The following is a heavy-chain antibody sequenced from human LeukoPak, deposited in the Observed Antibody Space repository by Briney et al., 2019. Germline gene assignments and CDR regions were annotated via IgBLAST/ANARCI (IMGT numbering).Heavy chain of an antibody. Sequence: SETLSLTCTVSGGSISSYYWSWIRQPPGKGLEWIGNIYYSGSTNYNPSLKSRVTISVDTSKNQFSLKLSSVTAADTAVYYCAASVDIVATPFDYWGQGTLVTVSS. CDR1: GGSISSYY. V-gene: IGHV4-59*08. CDR3: AASVDIVATPFDY. D-gene: IGHD5-12*01. CDR2: IYYSGST. J-gene: IGHJ4*02.